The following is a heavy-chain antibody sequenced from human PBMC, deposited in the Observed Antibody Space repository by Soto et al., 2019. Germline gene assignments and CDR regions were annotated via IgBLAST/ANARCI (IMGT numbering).Heavy chain of an antibody. CDR1: GFTVISNY. CDR3: ARDQVFDY. Sequence: PRGSLRLSCAASGFTVISNYMSWFRQAPCKGLEWVSVIYSGGSTYYADSVKGRFTISRDNSKNTLYLQMNSLRAEDTAVYYCARDQVFDYWGQGTLVTVSS. CDR2: IYSGGST. J-gene: IGHJ4*02. V-gene: IGHV3-53*01.